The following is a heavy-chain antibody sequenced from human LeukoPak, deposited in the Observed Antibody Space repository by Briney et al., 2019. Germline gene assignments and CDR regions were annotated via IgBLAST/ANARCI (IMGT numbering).Heavy chain of an antibody. Sequence: PGGSLRLSCAASGFSVSSNYVNWVRQAPGKGLEWVSVIYSGGSTYYADSVKGRFTISRDNSKNTLYLQMNTLRAEDTAVYYCARESTYYRDYWGQGTLVTVSS. CDR3: ARESTYYRDY. J-gene: IGHJ4*02. V-gene: IGHV3-66*01. D-gene: IGHD3-10*01. CDR2: IYSGGST. CDR1: GFSVSSNY.